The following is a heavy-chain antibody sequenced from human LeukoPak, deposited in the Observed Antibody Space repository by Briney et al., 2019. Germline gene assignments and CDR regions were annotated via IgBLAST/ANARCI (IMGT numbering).Heavy chain of an antibody. V-gene: IGHV4-34*01. CDR1: GGSFSGYY. CDR2: INHSGST. Sequence: KPSETLSLTCAVYGGSFSGYYWSWIRQPPGKGLEWIGEINHSGSTNYNPSLKSRVTISVDTSKNQFSLKLSSVTAADTAVYYCARRVFNWFDPWGQGTLVTVSS. J-gene: IGHJ5*02. CDR3: ARRVFNWFDP. D-gene: IGHD3-16*01.